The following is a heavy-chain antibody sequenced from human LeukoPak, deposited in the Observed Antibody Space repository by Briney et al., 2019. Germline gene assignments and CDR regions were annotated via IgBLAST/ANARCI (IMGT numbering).Heavy chain of an antibody. CDR2: IYYSGST. CDR1: GGSICTYY. CDR3: AGRGHSGSFYTFDY. J-gene: IGHJ4*02. Sequence: SETLSPTSTVSGGSICTYYWSWIRQPPQKELEWIASIYYSGSTHFNPSLKSRVTISVDTSKNQFSLKLRSVTAADTAVYYCAGRGHSGSFYTFDYGGQGTLVAVSS. V-gene: IGHV4-59*01. D-gene: IGHD1-26*01.